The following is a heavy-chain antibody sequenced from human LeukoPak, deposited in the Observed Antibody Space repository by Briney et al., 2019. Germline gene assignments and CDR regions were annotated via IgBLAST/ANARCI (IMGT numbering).Heavy chain of an antibody. CDR2: FDPEDGET. D-gene: IGHD3-3*01. V-gene: IGHV1-24*01. J-gene: IGHJ5*02. CDR3: ATRLSSPALEWLLGAHRIPWFDP. Sequence: ASVKVSCKVSGYTLTELSMHWVRQAPGKGLEWMGGFDPEDGETICAQKFQGRVTMTEDTSTDTAYMELSSLRSEDTAVYYCATRLSSPALEWLLGAHRIPWFDPWGQGTLVTVSS. CDR1: GYTLTELS.